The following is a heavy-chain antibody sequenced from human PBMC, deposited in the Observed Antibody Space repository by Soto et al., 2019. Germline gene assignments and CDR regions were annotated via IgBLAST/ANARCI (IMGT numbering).Heavy chain of an antibody. J-gene: IGHJ6*02. CDR1: GGTFSSYT. Sequence: ASVKVSCKASGGTFSSYTISWVRQAPGQGLEWVGWISGYNGNTNYAEKFQGRVTLTTDTSTKTAFMELRGLTSDDTAVYYCAREYGMDVWGQGTTVTVS. CDR2: ISGYNGNT. V-gene: IGHV1-18*01. CDR3: AREYGMDV.